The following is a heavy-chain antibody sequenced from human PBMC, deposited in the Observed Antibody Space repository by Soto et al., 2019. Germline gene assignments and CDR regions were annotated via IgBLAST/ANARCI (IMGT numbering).Heavy chain of an antibody. D-gene: IGHD6-6*01. CDR3: ARRGGAARSGNDFDS. CDR2: INPSGGST. J-gene: IGHJ4*02. CDR1: GYTFTSYY. V-gene: IGHV1-46*01. Sequence: QVQLVQSGAEVKKPGASVKVSCKASGYTFTSYYMHWVRQAPGQGLEWMGIINPSGGSTSYAQKFQGKVTMTRDTSTSTVYMELSSRRAEDTAVYYCARRGGAARSGNDFDSWGQGTLVTVSS.